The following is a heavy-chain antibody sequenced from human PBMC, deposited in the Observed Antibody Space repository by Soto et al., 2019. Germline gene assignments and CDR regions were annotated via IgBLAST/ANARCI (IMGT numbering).Heavy chain of an antibody. CDR2: IYYSGST. D-gene: IGHD2-21*02. Sequence: QVQLQESGPGLVKPSETLSLTCTVSGGSISSYYWSWIRQPPGKGLEWIGYIYYSGSTNYNPSLKSRVTVSVDTSTNLCSLKLSSVTAADTAVYYCARRYCGGDCYSSAWFDPWGQGTLVTVSS. CDR3: ARRYCGGDCYSSAWFDP. CDR1: GGSISSYY. V-gene: IGHV4-59*01. J-gene: IGHJ5*02.